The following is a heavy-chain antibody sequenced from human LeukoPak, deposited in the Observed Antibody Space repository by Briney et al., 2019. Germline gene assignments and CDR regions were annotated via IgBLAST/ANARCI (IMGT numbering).Heavy chain of an antibody. J-gene: IGHJ5*02. CDR3: ARHYPGTNWFDP. V-gene: IGHV5-51*01. Sequence: GEPLKISCKGSGYSFTNYWIGWVRQTPGKGLEWMGIINPDDSEIKYSPSLQGQVTISADKSISTAYLQWSSLKASDTAMYYCARHYPGTNWFDPWGQGTLVTVSS. CDR2: INPDDSEI. CDR1: GYSFTNYW. D-gene: IGHD1-26*01.